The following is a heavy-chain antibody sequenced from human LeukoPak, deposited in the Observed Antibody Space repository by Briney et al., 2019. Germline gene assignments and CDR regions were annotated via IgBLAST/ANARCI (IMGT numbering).Heavy chain of an antibody. CDR3: ARRDYGDYAVY. CDR2: IYYSGST. CDR1: GGSFSGYY. Sequence: SETLSLTCAVYGGSFSGYYWGWIRQPPGKGLEWIGSIYYSGSTYYNSSLKSRVTLSVDTSKNQFSLKLSSVTTADTAVYYCARRDYGDYAVYWGQGTLVTVSS. J-gene: IGHJ4*02. D-gene: IGHD4-17*01. V-gene: IGHV4-39*01.